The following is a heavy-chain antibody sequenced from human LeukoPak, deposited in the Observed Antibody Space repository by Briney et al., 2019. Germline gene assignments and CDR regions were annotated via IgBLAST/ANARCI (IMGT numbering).Heavy chain of an antibody. J-gene: IGHJ5*02. CDR1: GGSISSSSYY. D-gene: IGHD3-16*02. CDR3: AGSMYDYVWGSHRNNWFDP. Sequence: SETLSLTCTVSGGSISSSSYYWGWIRQPPGKGLEWIGSIYYSGSTYYNPSLKSRVTISVDTSKNQFSLKLSSVTAADTAVYYCAGSMYDYVWGSHRNNWFDPWGQGTLVTVSS. CDR2: IYYSGST. V-gene: IGHV4-39*01.